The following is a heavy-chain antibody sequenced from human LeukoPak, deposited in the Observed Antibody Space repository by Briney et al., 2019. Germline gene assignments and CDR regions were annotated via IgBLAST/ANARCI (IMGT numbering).Heavy chain of an antibody. D-gene: IGHD6-13*01. J-gene: IGHJ5*02. CDR3: ARDRIAAAGNSPFNTNLFPT. Sequence: PGGSLRLSCAASGFTFSSYSMNWVRQAPGKGLEWVSSISSSSSYIYYADSVKGRFTISRDNAKNSLYLQMNSLRAEDTAVYYCARDRIAAAGNSPFNTNLFPTWGQGTLVTVSS. V-gene: IGHV3-21*01. CDR2: ISSSSSYI. CDR1: GFTFSSYS.